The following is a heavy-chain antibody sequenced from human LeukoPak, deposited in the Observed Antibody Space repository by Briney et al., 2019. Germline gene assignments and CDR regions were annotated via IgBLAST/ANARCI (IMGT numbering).Heavy chain of an antibody. V-gene: IGHV3-30*03. D-gene: IGHD3-22*01. CDR1: GFTFSSYG. Sequence: GRSLRLSCAASGFTFSSYGIHWVRQAPGKGLEWVAAIAYDGSNKYYADSVKGRFTISRDNSKKTLYLQMNSLRAEDTAVYYCARDQGVVVHGKYHYYGMDVWAKGPRSPSP. CDR3: ARDQGVVVHGKYHYYGMDV. J-gene: IGHJ6*02. CDR2: IAYDGSNK.